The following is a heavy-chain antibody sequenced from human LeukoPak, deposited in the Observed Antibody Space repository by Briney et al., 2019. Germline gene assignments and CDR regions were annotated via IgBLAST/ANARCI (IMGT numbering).Heavy chain of an antibody. Sequence: RASVKVSCKASGYTFTSYGINWVRQSTGQGLEWMGWMNPNSGNTGYAQKFQGRVTMTRNTSISTAYMELSSLRSEDTAVYYCARGAVLRYFDWFRQRKYFQHWGQGTLVTVSS. J-gene: IGHJ1*01. CDR3: ARGAVLRYFDWFRQRKYFQH. D-gene: IGHD3-9*01. CDR2: MNPNSGNT. CDR1: GYTFTSYG. V-gene: IGHV1-8*01.